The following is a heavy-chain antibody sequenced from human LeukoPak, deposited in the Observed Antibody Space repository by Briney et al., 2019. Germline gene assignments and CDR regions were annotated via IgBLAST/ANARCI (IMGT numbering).Heavy chain of an antibody. Sequence: SETLSLTCTVSGGSISSSSYYWGWIRQPPGKGLEWIGSIYYSGNTNYNPSLRSRVTISVDTSKNQFSLKLSSVTAADTAVYYCARGGRDGYKINDYWGQGTLVTVSS. V-gene: IGHV4-39*07. CDR2: IYYSGNT. J-gene: IGHJ4*02. CDR1: GGSISSSSYY. D-gene: IGHD5-24*01. CDR3: ARGGRDGYKINDY.